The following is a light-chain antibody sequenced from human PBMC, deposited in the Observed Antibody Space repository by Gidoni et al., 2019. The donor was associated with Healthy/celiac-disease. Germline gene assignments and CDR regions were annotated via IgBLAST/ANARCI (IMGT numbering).Light chain of an antibody. CDR2: GAS. V-gene: IGKV3-20*01. CDR1: QSVSSSY. CDR3: QQYGSSPPT. Sequence: EIVLTQSPGTLSLSPGERATLSGRASQSVSSSYLAWDQQKPGQAPRLLIYGASSRATGIPDRFSGSGSGTDFTLTSSRLEPEDCAVYYCQQYGSSPPTCXGXTKVEIK. J-gene: IGKJ4*01.